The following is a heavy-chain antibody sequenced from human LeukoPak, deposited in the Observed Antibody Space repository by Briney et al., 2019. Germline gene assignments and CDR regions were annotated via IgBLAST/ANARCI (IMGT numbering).Heavy chain of an antibody. J-gene: IGHJ5*02. CDR1: GYSISSTYY. CDR2: IYHSGST. CDR3: ARDPRRRGASWFDP. Sequence: SETLSLTCTVSGYSISSTYYWGWIRQPPGKGLEWIGSIYHSGSTYFNPSLKSRVTISVDTSKNQFSLKLSSVTAADTAVYYCARDPRRRGASWFDPWGQGTLVTVSS. V-gene: IGHV4-38-2*02. D-gene: IGHD1-26*01.